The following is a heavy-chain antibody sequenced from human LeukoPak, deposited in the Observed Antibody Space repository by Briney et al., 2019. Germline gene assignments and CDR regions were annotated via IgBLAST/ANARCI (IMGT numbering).Heavy chain of an antibody. V-gene: IGHV3-30*02. CDR2: IRFDGTNN. D-gene: IGHD3-22*01. CDR3: AKSSATGCSQD. Sequence: GGSLRLSCAASDFTFSRYRFHWPRQAPDKGLEWVAIIRFDGTNNLYADSVKGRFTITKDNSTTTLYLQMYSPRAEDTAVYYCAKSSATGCSQDWGKGTLVTVSS. J-gene: IGHJ4*02. CDR1: DFTFSRYR.